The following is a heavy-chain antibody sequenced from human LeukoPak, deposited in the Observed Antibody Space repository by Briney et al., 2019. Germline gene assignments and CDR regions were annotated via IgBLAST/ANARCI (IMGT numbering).Heavy chain of an antibody. D-gene: IGHD3-22*01. CDR3: AKHLGSSGYFFDN. J-gene: IGHJ4*02. V-gene: IGHV3-23*01. CDR2: VRGTGGST. CDR1: GFTFSTYG. Sequence: PGGSLRLSCAASGFTFSTYGMRWVRQAPGKGLEWVSTVRGTGGSTNYADSVKGRFTISTDNSKNTLYLQLNSLRDEDTAIYYCAKHLGSSGYFFDNWGQGTLVTVSS.